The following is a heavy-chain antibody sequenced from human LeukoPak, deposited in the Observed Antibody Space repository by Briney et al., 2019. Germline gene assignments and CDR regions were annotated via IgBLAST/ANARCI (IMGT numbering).Heavy chain of an antibody. Sequence: PGGTLRLSCSASGFTFTTYGMNWVRQPPGKGLEWIGSIYYSGSTYYNPSLKSRVTISVDTSKNQFSLKLSSVTAADTAVYYCARTRYYYNSRSYGAPYYFDYWGQGTLVTVSS. D-gene: IGHD3-10*01. V-gene: IGHV4-39*01. CDR1: GFTFTTYG. CDR3: ARTRYYYNSRSYGAPYYFDY. J-gene: IGHJ4*02. CDR2: IYYSGST.